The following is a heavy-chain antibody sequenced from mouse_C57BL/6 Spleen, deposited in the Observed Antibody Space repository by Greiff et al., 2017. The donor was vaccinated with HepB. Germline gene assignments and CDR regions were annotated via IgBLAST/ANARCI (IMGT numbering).Heavy chain of an antibody. CDR3: ARDYYGSSYYYFDY. CDR1: GYTFTSYW. CDR2: IDPSDSYT. J-gene: IGHJ2*01. Sequence: VQLQQPGAELVRPGTSVKLSCKASGYTFTSYWMHWVKQRPGQGLEWIGVIDPSDSYTNYNQKFKGKATLTVDTSSSTAYMQLSSLTSEDSAVYYCARDYYGSSYYYFDYWGQGTTLTVSS. V-gene: IGHV1-59*01. D-gene: IGHD1-1*01.